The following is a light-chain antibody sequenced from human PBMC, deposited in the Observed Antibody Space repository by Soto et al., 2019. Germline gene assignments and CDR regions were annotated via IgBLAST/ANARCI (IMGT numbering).Light chain of an antibody. CDR3: QQYGSSFRYT. J-gene: IGKJ2*01. CDR2: GAS. Sequence: EIVLTQSPGTLSLSPGERATLSCRASQSVNGNYLTWYQQKPGQAPRRLIYGASSRATGIPDRFSGSGSGTDFTLTISRLEPEDFAVYYCQQYGSSFRYTFGQGTKLEIK. CDR1: QSVNGNY. V-gene: IGKV3-20*01.